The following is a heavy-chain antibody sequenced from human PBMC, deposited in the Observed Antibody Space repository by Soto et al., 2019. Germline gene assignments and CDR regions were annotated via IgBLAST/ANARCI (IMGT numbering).Heavy chain of an antibody. V-gene: IGHV3-23*01. CDR3: VRATYFSDSSGYTRCLDY. CDR2: ISGSGGTT. CDR1: GFTFSNYA. D-gene: IGHD3-22*01. Sequence: GGSLRLSCAASGFTFSNYAMSWVRQAPGKGLEWVSIISGSGGTTYHADSVKDRFTISRDNSKNTLFLQMNSLRAEDTAVYYCVRATYFSDSSGYTRCLDYWGQGTLVTVSS. J-gene: IGHJ4*02.